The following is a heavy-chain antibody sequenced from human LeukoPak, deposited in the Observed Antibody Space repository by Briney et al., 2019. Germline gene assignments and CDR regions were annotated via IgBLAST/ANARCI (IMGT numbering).Heavy chain of an antibody. V-gene: IGHV3-7*01. J-gene: IGHJ4*02. Sequence: PGGSLRLSCAASGLTFRNYWMSWVRQAPGKGPEWVANIKQDGSEKYYVDSMKGRFTISRDNAKNSLYLQMSSLRAEDTAVYYCAKDPVGATPSAFDYWGQGTLVTDSS. CDR1: GLTFRNYW. D-gene: IGHD1-26*01. CDR2: IKQDGSEK. CDR3: AKDPVGATPSAFDY.